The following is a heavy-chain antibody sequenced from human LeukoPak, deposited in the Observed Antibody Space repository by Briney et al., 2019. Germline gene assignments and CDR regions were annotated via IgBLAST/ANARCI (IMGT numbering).Heavy chain of an antibody. Sequence: GASVKVSCKASGYTFTSYGISWVRQAPGQGLEWMGWISAYNGNTNYAQKLQGRVAMTTDTSTTTAYVELRSLRSDDTAVYYCARGSSYGFSMGYWGQGTLVTVSS. CDR2: ISAYNGNT. J-gene: IGHJ4*02. D-gene: IGHD5-18*01. V-gene: IGHV1-18*01. CDR1: GYTFTSYG. CDR3: ARGSSYGFSMGY.